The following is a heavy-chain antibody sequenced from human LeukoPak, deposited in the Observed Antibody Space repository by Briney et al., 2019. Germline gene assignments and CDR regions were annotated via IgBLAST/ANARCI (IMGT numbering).Heavy chain of an antibody. CDR1: RFYFSTYD. D-gene: IGHD5-12*01. Sequence: PGGALRLSCTASRFYFSTYDMNWVRQVAGEGLEWDSYIDSSASTTYYAGSVQGRFTISRDNAKNSLYLQMRSLRVEDTAFYYCASAHGGSGYDRPFDYWGQGTLVTVSS. CDR2: IDSSASTT. J-gene: IGHJ4*02. CDR3: ASAHGGSGYDRPFDY. V-gene: IGHV3-48*03.